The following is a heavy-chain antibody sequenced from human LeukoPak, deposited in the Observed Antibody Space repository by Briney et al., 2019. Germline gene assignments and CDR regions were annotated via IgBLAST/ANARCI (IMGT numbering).Heavy chain of an antibody. CDR1: GYTFTSYG. J-gene: IGHJ6*02. CDR2: ISAYNGNT. CDR3: AIVAAYYYGMDV. Sequence: ASVTVSCKASGYTFTSYGISWVRQAPGQGLEWMGWISAYNGNTNYAQKLQGRVTMTTDTSTSTAYMELRSLRSDDTAVYYCAIVAAYYYGMDVWGQGTTVTVSS. V-gene: IGHV1-18*01.